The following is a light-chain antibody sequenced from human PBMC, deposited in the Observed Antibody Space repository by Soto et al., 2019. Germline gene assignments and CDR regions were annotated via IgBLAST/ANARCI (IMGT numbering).Light chain of an antibody. CDR3: QQRSNLIT. CDR2: DAS. V-gene: IGKV3-11*01. Sequence: IVLIQSPDTLSLSPGERATLSCRASRSLSSDYLAWYQQKPGQAPRLLIYDASNRATGIPARFSGSGSGTDFTLTISSLEPEDFAVYYCQQRSNLITFGQGTRLEIK. J-gene: IGKJ5*01. CDR1: RSLSSDY.